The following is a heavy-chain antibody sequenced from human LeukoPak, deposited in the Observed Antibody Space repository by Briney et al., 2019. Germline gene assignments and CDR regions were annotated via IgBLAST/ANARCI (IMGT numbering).Heavy chain of an antibody. CDR1: GFTFSSYG. CDR3: AKLGSSGYYPL. Sequence: GGSLRLACAASGFTFSSYGMHWVRQAPGKGLEWVAVISYDGSNKYYADSVKGRFTISRDNSKNTLYLQMNSLRAEDTAVYYCAKLGSSGYYPLWGQGTLVTVSS. D-gene: IGHD3-22*01. CDR2: ISYDGSNK. J-gene: IGHJ4*02. V-gene: IGHV3-30*18.